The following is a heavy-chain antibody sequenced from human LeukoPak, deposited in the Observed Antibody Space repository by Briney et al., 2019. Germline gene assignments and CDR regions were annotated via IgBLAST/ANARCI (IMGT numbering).Heavy chain of an antibody. D-gene: IGHD3-22*01. CDR1: GGSISSYY. V-gene: IGHV4-59*01. CDR3: ARDEDSSGYFDY. Sequence: SETLSLTCTVSGGSISSYYWSWIRQPPGKGLEWIGYIYYSGSTNYNPSLKSRVTISVDTPKNQFSLKLSSVTAADTAVYYCARDEDSSGYFDYWGQGTLVTVSS. CDR2: IYYSGST. J-gene: IGHJ4*02.